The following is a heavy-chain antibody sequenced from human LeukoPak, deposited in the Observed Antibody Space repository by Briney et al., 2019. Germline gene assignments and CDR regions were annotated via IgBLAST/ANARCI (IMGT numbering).Heavy chain of an antibody. CDR1: GGSFSGYY. V-gene: IGHV4-34*01. D-gene: IGHD3-10*01. Sequence: PSETLSLTCAVYGGSFSGYYWSWIRQPPGKGLEWIGEINHSGSTNYNPSLKSRVTISVDTSKNQFSLKLSSVTAADTAVYYCARADGGSGSYLFDYWGQGTLVTVSS. J-gene: IGHJ4*02. CDR3: ARADGGSGSYLFDY. CDR2: INHSGST.